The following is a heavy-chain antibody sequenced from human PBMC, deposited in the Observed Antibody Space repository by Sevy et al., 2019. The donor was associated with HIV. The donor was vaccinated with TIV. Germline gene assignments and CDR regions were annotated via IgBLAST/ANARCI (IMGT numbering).Heavy chain of an antibody. D-gene: IGHD6-13*01. CDR1: GGSISSYY. CDR2: IYTSGST. J-gene: IGHJ5*02. V-gene: IGHV4-4*07. Sequence: SETLSLTCTVSGGSISSYYWSWIRQPAGKGLEWIGRIYTSGSTNYNPSLKSRVTMSVDTSKNQFSLKLSSVTAADTAVYYCARDCGYSSSWYTPTGMLVWWFDPWGQRTLVTVSS. CDR3: ARDCGYSSSWYTPTGMLVWWFDP.